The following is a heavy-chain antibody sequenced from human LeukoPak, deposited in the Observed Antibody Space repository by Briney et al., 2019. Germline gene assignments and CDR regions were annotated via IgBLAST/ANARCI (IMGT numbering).Heavy chain of an antibody. CDR3: ARDRVYCSGTSCYVTSVDN. D-gene: IGHD2-2*01. CDR1: GYTFTGYY. CDR2: INPNIGDS. Sequence: GASVKVSCAASGYTFTGYYIHWVRQAPGQGLEWMGWINPNIGDSNHTQKFQGRVTMTRDTSITTANMELSNLRSDDTAVYYCARDRVYCSGTSCYVTSVDNWGQGTLVTVSS. V-gene: IGHV1-2*02. J-gene: IGHJ4*02.